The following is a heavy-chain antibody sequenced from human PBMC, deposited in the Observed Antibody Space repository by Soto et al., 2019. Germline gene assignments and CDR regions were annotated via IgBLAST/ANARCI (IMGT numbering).Heavy chain of an antibody. CDR1: GGSISSSGYY. CDR3: VGGERGSYALRAVDL. CDR2: IYYSGST. V-gene: IGHV4-31*03. J-gene: IGHJ3*01. D-gene: IGHD1-26*01. Sequence: SETLSLTCTVSGGSISSSGYYWSWIRQHPGKGLEWIGYIYYSGSTYYNPSLTSRVTISVDTSKNQFSLRLTSVTAADTAVYYCVGGERGSYALRAVDLWGQGTTVTVSS.